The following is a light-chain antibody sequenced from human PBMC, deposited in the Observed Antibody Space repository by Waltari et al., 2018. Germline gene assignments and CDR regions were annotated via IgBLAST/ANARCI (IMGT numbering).Light chain of an antibody. V-gene: IGKV3D-15*02. J-gene: IGKJ1*01. CDR1: QSVGRD. CDR2: DAS. CDR3: QKYVNLPAT. Sequence: CRASQSVGRDLAWYQQKPGQAPRLLIYDASTRATGIPDRFSGSGSGTDFSLTISRLESEDFAVYYCQKYVNLPATFGQGTKVEIK.